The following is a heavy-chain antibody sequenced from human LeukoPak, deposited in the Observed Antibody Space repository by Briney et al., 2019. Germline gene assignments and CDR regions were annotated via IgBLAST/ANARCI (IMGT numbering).Heavy chain of an antibody. J-gene: IGHJ4*02. CDR1: GYTFTSYG. CDR3: ARVIAAAGPPTDY. D-gene: IGHD6-13*01. Sequence: ASVKDSCKASGYTFTSYGISWVRPPPGQGLAWMGWISAYNGNTNYAQKLQGRVTMTTDTSTSTAYMELRSLRSDDTAVYYCARVIAAAGPPTDYWGQGTLVTVSS. V-gene: IGHV1-18*01. CDR2: ISAYNGNT.